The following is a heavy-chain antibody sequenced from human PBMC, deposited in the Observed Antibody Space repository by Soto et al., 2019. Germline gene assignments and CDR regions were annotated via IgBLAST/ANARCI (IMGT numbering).Heavy chain of an antibody. Sequence: LRLSCTGSGFTFGIYALSWVRQAPGKGLEWVGVIRSEANGGTTDYAASVKGRITISRDDSKSIAYMEINSLQTEDTAVYYCTRYYYESSGYYVYRGKGALVTVSS. J-gene: IGHJ4*02. D-gene: IGHD3-22*01. CDR2: IRSEANGGTT. V-gene: IGHV3-49*04. CDR3: TRYYYESSGYYVY. CDR1: GFTFGIYA.